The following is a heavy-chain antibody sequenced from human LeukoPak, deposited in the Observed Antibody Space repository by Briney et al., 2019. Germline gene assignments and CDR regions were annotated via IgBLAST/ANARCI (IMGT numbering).Heavy chain of an antibody. CDR2: ISSSSSYI. J-gene: IGHJ4*02. Sequence: GGSLRLSCAASGFTFSSYSMNWVRQAPGKGLEWVSSISSSSSYIYYADSVKGRFTTSRDNAKKSLYLQMNSLRAEDTAVYYCARDSQAVGTDFDYWGQGTLVTVSS. D-gene: IGHD6-13*01. V-gene: IGHV3-21*01. CDR1: GFTFSSYS. CDR3: ARDSQAVGTDFDY.